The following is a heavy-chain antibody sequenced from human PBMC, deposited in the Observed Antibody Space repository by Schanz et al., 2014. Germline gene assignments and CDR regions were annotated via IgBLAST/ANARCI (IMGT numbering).Heavy chain of an antibody. Sequence: QVQLVESGGGVVQPGRSLRLSCAASGFTFSSYGMHWVRQAPGKGLEWVAVISYDGSNKYYADSVKGRFTISRDNSKNPLYLQMNSLRAEDNAVYYCAKDRIAAAWTFDYWGQGTLVTVSS. D-gene: IGHD6-13*01. CDR3: AKDRIAAAWTFDY. CDR1: GFTFSSYG. J-gene: IGHJ4*02. CDR2: ISYDGSNK. V-gene: IGHV3-30*18.